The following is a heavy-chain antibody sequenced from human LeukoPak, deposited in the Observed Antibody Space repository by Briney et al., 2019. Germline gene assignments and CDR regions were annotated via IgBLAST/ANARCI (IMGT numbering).Heavy chain of an antibody. Sequence: GGSLRLSCAASGFIFNSHSMNWVRQAPGKGLEWVSSISSTSSYIYYADSVKSRFTISRDNAKNSLYLQMNSLRAGDTAVYYCARDRGGGHMDVWGKGPRSPSP. J-gene: IGHJ6*03. CDR2: ISSTSSYI. D-gene: IGHD2-15*01. CDR1: GFIFNSHS. V-gene: IGHV3-21*01. CDR3: ARDRGGGHMDV.